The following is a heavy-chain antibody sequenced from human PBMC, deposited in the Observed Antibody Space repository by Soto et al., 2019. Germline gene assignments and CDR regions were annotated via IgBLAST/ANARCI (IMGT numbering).Heavy chain of an antibody. V-gene: IGHV4-31*03. CDR3: ASSEDEYYYGTGTISN. CDR2: IYYSGST. D-gene: IGHD3-10*01. Sequence: QVQLQESGPGLVKPSQTLSLTCTVSGGSISSGGYYWSWIRQHPGKGLEWIGYIYYSGSTYYNSSIKTRVSISVDSSKNHFSPKLSSVTAAGTAVNYCASSEDEYYYGTGTISNWGQGTLVTVSS. J-gene: IGHJ4*02. CDR1: GGSISSGGYY.